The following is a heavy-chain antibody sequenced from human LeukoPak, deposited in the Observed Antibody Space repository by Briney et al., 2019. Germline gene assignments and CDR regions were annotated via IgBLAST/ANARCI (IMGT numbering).Heavy chain of an antibody. CDR3: ARYYGSGSYRPDRDAFDI. CDR1: GGSISSYY. J-gene: IGHJ3*02. CDR2: IYYSGST. D-gene: IGHD3-10*01. V-gene: IGHV4-59*08. Sequence: SETLSLTCLVSGGSISSYYWSWIRQPPGRGLEWIGYIYYSGSTNYNPSLKSRATISVDTSKNQFSLKLSPVTAADTAVYYCARYYGSGSYRPDRDAFDIWGQGTMVTVSS.